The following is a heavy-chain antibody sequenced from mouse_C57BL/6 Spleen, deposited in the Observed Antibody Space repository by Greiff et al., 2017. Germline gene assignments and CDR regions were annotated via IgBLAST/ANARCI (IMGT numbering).Heavy chain of an antibody. Sequence: VQLQQSGAELMKPGASVKLSCKATGYTFTGYWIEWVKQRPGHGLEWIGAILPGRGSTNYNEKFKGKATITADTSSNTAYVQLSSLTTEDSAIYYCARLSMITTVVATDFDYWGQGTTLTVST. D-gene: IGHD1-1*01. V-gene: IGHV1-9*01. CDR3: ARLSMITTVVATDFDY. CDR1: GYTFTGYW. J-gene: IGHJ2*01. CDR2: ILPGRGST.